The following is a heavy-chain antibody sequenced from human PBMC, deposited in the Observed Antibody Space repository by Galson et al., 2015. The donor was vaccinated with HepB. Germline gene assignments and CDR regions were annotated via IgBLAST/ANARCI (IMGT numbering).Heavy chain of an antibody. CDR3: AREEVYYDTSGLDY. CDR1: GDSVSSNSAA. J-gene: IGHJ4*02. V-gene: IGHV6-1*01. D-gene: IGHD3-22*01. CDR2: TYYRSKWYN. Sequence: CAISGDSVSSNSAAWNWIRQSPSRGLEWLGRTYYRSKWYNDYAVSVKSRITINPDTSKNQFSLKLSSVTAADTAVYYCAREEVYYDTSGLDYWGQGTLVTVSS.